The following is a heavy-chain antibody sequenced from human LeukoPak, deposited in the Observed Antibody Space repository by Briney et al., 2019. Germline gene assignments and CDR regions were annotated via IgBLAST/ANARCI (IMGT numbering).Heavy chain of an antibody. D-gene: IGHD6-19*01. V-gene: IGHV3-23*01. CDR1: GFTFSDHA. CDR3: AKVSWLGTLPSYHFDS. CDR2: IRGTGTTT. Sequence: PGGSLRLSCAASGFTFSDHAMPWVRQAPGKGLEWVSAIRGTGTTTFYAASVKGRFTISWDNSKNTADLQMNSLRAEDTAVYYCAKVSWLGTLPSYHFDSWGQGTQVTVSS. J-gene: IGHJ4*02.